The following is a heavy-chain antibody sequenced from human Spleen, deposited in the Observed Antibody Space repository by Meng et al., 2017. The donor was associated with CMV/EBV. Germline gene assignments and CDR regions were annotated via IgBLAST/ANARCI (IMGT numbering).Heavy chain of an antibody. CDR2: FIPVLGTT. CDR3: ARIHVDYVLYNCFDP. D-gene: IGHD4-17*01. Sequence: SVKVSCKASGYTFTSYYIHWVRQAPGQGLEWMGGFIPVLGTTNSAQKFQGRLTMYTDGATSTPYMELSNLKSDDTATYYCARIHVDYVLYNCFDPWGQGTLVTVSS. CDR1: GYTFTSYY. V-gene: IGHV1-69*16. J-gene: IGHJ5*02.